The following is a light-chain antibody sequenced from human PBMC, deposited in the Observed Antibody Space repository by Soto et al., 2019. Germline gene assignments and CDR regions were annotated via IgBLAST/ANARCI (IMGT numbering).Light chain of an antibody. V-gene: IGLV2-18*02. CDR2: EVS. J-gene: IGLJ1*01. CDR1: SSDVGSYDS. Sequence: QSALTQPPSVSGSPGQSVTISCTGTSSDVGSYDSVSWYQQPPGTVPKLMIYEVSNRPSGVPDRFSGSKSGNTASLTISGLQADDEADYYCSSYTTSRTYVFGTGTKLTVL. CDR3: SSYTTSRTYV.